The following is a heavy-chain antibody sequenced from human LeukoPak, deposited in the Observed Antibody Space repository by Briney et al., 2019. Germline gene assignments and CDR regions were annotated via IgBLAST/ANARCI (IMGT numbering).Heavy chain of an antibody. J-gene: IGHJ4*02. D-gene: IGHD3-10*01. CDR1: GGSISSAGYY. V-gene: IGHV4-30-2*01. CDR3: AREHAYYYGSGSYYLDY. CDR2: IYHSGST. Sequence: SETLSLTCTVSGGSISSAGYYWSWIRQPPGKGLEWIGYIYHSGSTYYNPSLKSRVTISVDRSKNQFSLKLSSVTAADTAVYYCAREHAYYYGSGSYYLDYWGQGTLVTVSS.